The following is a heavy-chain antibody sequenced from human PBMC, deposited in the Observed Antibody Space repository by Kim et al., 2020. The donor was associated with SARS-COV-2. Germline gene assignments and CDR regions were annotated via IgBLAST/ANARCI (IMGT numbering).Heavy chain of an antibody. CDR2: IVVGSGNT. Sequence: SVKVSCKASGFTFIGSAMQWVRQARGQRLEWIGWIVVGSGNTDYAQKFQERVTITRDMSTRTAYMEMSSLTSEDTAVYYCAAVRDCSGGSCYYDGLSWFGPWGQGTLVTVSS. CDR3: AAVRDCSGGSCYYDGLSWFGP. J-gene: IGHJ5*02. CDR1: GFTFIGSA. D-gene: IGHD2-15*01. V-gene: IGHV1-58*02.